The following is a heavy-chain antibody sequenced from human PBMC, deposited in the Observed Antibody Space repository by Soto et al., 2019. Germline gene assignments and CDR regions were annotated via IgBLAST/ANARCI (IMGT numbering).Heavy chain of an antibody. CDR2: IWYDGSNK. D-gene: IGHD6-13*01. V-gene: IGHV3-33*01. J-gene: IGHJ6*02. CDR1: GFTFSSYG. CDR3: ARDSRYSSSWYKYYYGMDV. Sequence: GGSLRLSCAASGFTFSSYGMHWVRQAPGKGLEWVAVIWYDGSNKYYADSVKGRFTISRDNSKNTLYLQMNSLRAEDTAVYYCARDSRYSSSWYKYYYGMDVWGQGTTVTVSS.